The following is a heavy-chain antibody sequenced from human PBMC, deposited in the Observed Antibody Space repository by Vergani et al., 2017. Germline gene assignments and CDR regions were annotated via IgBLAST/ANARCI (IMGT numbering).Heavy chain of an antibody. CDR1: GFSLNTRGVS. CDR3: VYRKTECGTTGCFYPFYSYYYMDV. J-gene: IGHJ6*03. D-gene: IGHD1-7*01. Sequence: QITLKESGPTLVKPTQTLTLTCTFSGFSLNTRGVSVAWIRQPPGKALDWLALIYWNDDKHYSPSLNNRVTITKDTSKNQVVLTMTNMDYVDTGTYYCVYRKTECGTTGCFYPFYSYYYMDVWGKGTTVTVSS. V-gene: IGHV2-5*04. CDR2: IYWNDDK.